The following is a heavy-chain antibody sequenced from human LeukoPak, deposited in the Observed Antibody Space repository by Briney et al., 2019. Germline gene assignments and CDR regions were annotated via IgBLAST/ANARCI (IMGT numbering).Heavy chain of an antibody. J-gene: IGHJ4*02. Sequence: GGSLRLSCAASGLTVSSNYMSWVRQAPGKGLEWVSLIYSGSSTYYSDSVKGRFTISRDKSKNTLYLQMSSLRVEDTAVYYCAMGAIVATIDYWGQRTLATVSS. CDR2: IYSGSST. CDR1: GLTVSSNY. CDR3: AMGAIVATIDY. V-gene: IGHV3-66*01. D-gene: IGHD5-12*01.